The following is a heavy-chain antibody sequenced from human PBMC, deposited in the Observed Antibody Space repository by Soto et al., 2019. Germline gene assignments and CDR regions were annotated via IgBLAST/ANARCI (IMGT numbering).Heavy chain of an antibody. V-gene: IGHV4-34*01. CDR2: INHSGST. CDR1: GGSFNDYY. D-gene: IGHD3-10*01. J-gene: IGHJ4*02. CDR3: ARGRVNYYGLGSSLDY. Sequence: SETLSLTCAVYGGSFNDYYWIWIRQPPGKGLEWIGEINHSGSTNYNPSLKTRVTISVDTSKNQFSLILSSVTAADTAVYYCARGRVNYYGLGSSLDYWGQGGLVT.